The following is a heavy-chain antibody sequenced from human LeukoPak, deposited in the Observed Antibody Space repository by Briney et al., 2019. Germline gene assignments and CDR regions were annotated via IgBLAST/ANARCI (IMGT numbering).Heavy chain of an antibody. CDR2: IYDIGTT. D-gene: IGHD1-26*01. V-gene: IGHV3-66*01. Sequence: GGSLRLSCAASGFTVSTNYMTWVRQTPEKRLEWVSVIYDIGTTYYADSVKGRFTISRDNSKNTVYLQMNSLRVDDTAVYYCARVCGTYPCYYGMDVWGQGATVTVSS. CDR3: ARVCGTYPCYYGMDV. J-gene: IGHJ6*02. CDR1: GFTVSTNY.